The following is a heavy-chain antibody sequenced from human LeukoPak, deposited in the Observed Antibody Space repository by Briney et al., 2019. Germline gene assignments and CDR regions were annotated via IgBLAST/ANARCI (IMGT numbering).Heavy chain of an antibody. J-gene: IGHJ4*02. CDR2: IRGSGGGT. Sequence: GGSLRLSCAASGFIFSNYALMWLRQSPGKGLEWVSAIRGSGGGTFYADSVKGRFTISRDNSKNTLYLQMNGLRAEDTAVYYCAKAYPVFVYWGQGTLVTVSS. V-gene: IGHV3-23*01. CDR3: AKAYPVFVY. CDR1: GFIFSNYA.